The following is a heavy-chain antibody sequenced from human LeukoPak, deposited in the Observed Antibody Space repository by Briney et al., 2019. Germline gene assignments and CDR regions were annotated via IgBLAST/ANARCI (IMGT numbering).Heavy chain of an antibody. CDR3: ARGSGYYYFDY. CDR2: IYHGDSDT. V-gene: IGHV5-51*01. D-gene: IGHD3-22*01. Sequence: GQSLKISCTGSAYSFTSYWIGWVRQMTGKGREWMGIIYHGDSDTRYSPSFQGQVTISAAKSISTAYLQWSSLKASDTAMYYCARGSGYYYFDYWGQGTLVTVSS. CDR1: AYSFTSYW. J-gene: IGHJ4*02.